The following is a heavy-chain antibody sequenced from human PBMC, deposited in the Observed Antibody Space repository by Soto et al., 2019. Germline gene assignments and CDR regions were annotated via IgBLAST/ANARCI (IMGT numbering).Heavy chain of an antibody. J-gene: IGHJ4*02. Sequence: GGSLRLSCAASGFTFSSYAMSWVRQAPGKGLEWVSAISGSGGSTYYADSVKGRFTISRDNSKNTLYLQMNSLRAEDTALYYCALHRYYYDSSGYYRPMEYWGQGTLVTVSS. V-gene: IGHV3-23*01. CDR1: GFTFSSYA. CDR3: ALHRYYYDSSGYYRPMEY. D-gene: IGHD3-22*01. CDR2: ISGSGGST.